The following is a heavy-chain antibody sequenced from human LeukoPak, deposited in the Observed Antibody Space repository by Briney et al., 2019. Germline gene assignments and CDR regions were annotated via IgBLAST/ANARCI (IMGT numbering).Heavy chain of an antibody. Sequence: SETLSLTCTVSGGSISSHYWSWIPQPPGKGLEWIGYIYYSGSTNYNPSLKSRVTISVDTSKDQFSLKLSSLTAADTAVYYCTRYYDFWSGYFDYWGQGTLVTVSS. CDR3: TRYYDFWSGYFDY. CDR2: IYYSGST. D-gene: IGHD3-3*01. J-gene: IGHJ4*02. CDR1: GGSISSHY. V-gene: IGHV4-59*11.